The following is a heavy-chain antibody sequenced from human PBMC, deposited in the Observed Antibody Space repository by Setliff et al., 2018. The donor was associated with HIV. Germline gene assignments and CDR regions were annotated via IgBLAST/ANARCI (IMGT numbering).Heavy chain of an antibody. CDR1: GYSFTSYW. J-gene: IGHJ4*02. V-gene: IGHV5-51*01. CDR2: IYPGDSDT. Sequence: GESLQISCKGSGYSFTSYWIGWVRQMPGKGLEWMGIIYPGDSDTRYSPSFQGKVPISDDKSINTAYLQWSSLQASDTAMYYCARRASKASLDYWGQGTLVTVSS. CDR3: ARRASKASLDY.